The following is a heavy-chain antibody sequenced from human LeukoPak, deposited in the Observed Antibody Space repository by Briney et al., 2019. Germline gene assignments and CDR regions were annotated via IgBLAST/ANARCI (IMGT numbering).Heavy chain of an antibody. CDR2: INPNSGGT. Sequence: ASVKVSCKASGYTFTGYYMHWVRQAPGQGLEWMGWINPNSGGTNYAQEFQGWVTMTRDTSISTAYMELSRLRSDDTAVYYCARAAAGTGDAFDIWGQGTMVTVSS. CDR1: GYTFTGYY. CDR3: ARAAAGTGDAFDI. D-gene: IGHD6-13*01. V-gene: IGHV1-2*04. J-gene: IGHJ3*02.